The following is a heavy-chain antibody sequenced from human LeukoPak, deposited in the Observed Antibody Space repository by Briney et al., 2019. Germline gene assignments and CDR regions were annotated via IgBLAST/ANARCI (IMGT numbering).Heavy chain of an antibody. V-gene: IGHV1-2*02. CDR1: GYTFTDYY. D-gene: IGHD2-2*01. J-gene: IGHJ4*02. CDR3: ARANFLYCSSSTCLFDY. Sequence: ASVKVSCKASGYTFTDYYMHWVRQAPGQGFEWMGWINPNDGDTNYAQKFQGRVTMTRDTSISTAHMEVSRLRSDDTAVYYCARANFLYCSSSTCLFDYWAREPWLPSRQ. CDR2: INPNDGDT.